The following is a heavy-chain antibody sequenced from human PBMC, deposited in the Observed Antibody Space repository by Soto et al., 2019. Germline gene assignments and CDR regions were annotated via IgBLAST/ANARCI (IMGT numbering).Heavy chain of an antibody. Sequence: ASVKVSCKASGYTFTSYGISWVRQAPGQGLEWMGWISAYNGNTNYAQKLQGRVTMTTDTSTGTAYMELRSLRSDDTAVYYCARDDRYCSGGSCYEGAYYFDYWGQGTLVTVSS. V-gene: IGHV1-18*01. J-gene: IGHJ4*02. CDR3: ARDDRYCSGGSCYEGAYYFDY. D-gene: IGHD2-15*01. CDR2: ISAYNGNT. CDR1: GYTFTSYG.